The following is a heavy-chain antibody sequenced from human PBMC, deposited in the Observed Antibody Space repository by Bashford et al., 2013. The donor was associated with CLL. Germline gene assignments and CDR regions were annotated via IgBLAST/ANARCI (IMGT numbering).Heavy chain of an antibody. CDR2: ISPNNGLT. CDR1: GYSFTDYY. CDR3: ARGEFWSGYSSGLDY. V-gene: IGHV1-2*06. Sequence: ASVKVSCKASGYSFTDYYIHWVRQAPGQGLEWMGRISPNNGLTNSAQKFQGRFTMTRDTSIITAYLELNSLRSDDTAVYFCARGEFWSGYSSGLDYWGQGTQVTVSS. J-gene: IGHJ4*02. D-gene: IGHD3-3*01.